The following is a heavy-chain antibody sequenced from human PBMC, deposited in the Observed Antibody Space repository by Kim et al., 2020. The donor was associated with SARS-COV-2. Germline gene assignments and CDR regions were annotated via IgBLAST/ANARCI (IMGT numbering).Heavy chain of an antibody. CDR1: GFTFSSYA. V-gene: IGHV3-30-3*01. CDR3: ARDRGGGYRGVFGY. Sequence: GGSLRLSCAASGFTFSSYAMHWVRQAPGKGLEWVAVISYDGSNKDYADSVKGRFTISRDNSKNTLYLQMNSLRAEDTAVYYCARDRGGGYRGVFGYWGQG. CDR2: ISYDGSNK. D-gene: IGHD2-15*01. J-gene: IGHJ4*02.